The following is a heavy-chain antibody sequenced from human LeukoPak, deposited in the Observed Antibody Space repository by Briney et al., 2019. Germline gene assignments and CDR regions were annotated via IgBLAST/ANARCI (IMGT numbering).Heavy chain of an antibody. D-gene: IGHD2-2*01. J-gene: IGHJ5*02. V-gene: IGHV3-30*01. CDR3: ARGDIVVVPAASWFDP. CDR1: GFTFSSYA. CDR2: ISYDGSNK. Sequence: GGSLRLSCAASGFTFSSYAMHWVRQAPGKGLEWVAVISYDGSNKYYADSVKGRFTISRGNSKNTLYLQMNSLRAEDTAVYYCARGDIVVVPAASWFDPWGQGTLVTVSS.